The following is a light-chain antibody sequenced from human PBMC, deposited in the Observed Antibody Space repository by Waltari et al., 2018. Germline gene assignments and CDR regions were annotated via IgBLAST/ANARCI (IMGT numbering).Light chain of an antibody. V-gene: IGLV1-47*01. CDR3: AAWDDSLSGRYVV. CDR1: SSNIGSNY. CDR2: RNN. J-gene: IGLJ2*01. Sequence: QSVLTQPPSASGTPGQRVTISCSGSSSNIGSNYVFWYQQLPGTAPKLLIYRNNQRPSGGPARFSGSKSGTSASLAISGLRSEDEADYYCAAWDDSLSGRYVVFGGGTKLTVL.